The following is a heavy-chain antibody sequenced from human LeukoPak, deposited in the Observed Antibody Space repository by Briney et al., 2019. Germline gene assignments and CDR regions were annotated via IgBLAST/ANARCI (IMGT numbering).Heavy chain of an antibody. CDR1: GASIRSYF. CDR3: ARGRKGLYSGYPGMGNYCYFDL. Sequence: PSETLSLTRTVSGASIRSYFWSWVRQPPGRGLGWIGYVFYRGGTKYNQSLKNRAPILVDTSKKQFSLKLCSVTAADMAVYYCARGRKGLYSGYPGMGNYCYFDLWGRGTLVTVSS. D-gene: IGHD5-12*01. J-gene: IGHJ2*01. V-gene: IGHV4-59*01. CDR2: VFYRGGT.